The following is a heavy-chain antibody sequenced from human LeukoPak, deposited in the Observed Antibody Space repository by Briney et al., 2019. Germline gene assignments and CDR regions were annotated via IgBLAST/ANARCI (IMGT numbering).Heavy chain of an antibody. CDR3: ARYQLLSPYYFDY. Sequence: SETLSLTCTVSGGSINNYYWSWIRQPPGKGLEWIGYIYYSGSTNYNPSLKSRVTISVDTSKNQFSLKLSSVTAADTAVYLCARYQLLSPYYFDYWGQGTLVTVSS. CDR1: GGSINNYY. CDR2: IYYSGST. D-gene: IGHD2-2*01. J-gene: IGHJ4*02. V-gene: IGHV4-59*01.